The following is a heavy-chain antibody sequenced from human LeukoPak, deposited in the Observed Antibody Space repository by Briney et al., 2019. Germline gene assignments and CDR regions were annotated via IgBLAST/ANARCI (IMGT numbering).Heavy chain of an antibody. CDR3: AKEVVGATGRYYFDY. J-gene: IGHJ4*02. CDR1: GFTFSSYA. D-gene: IGHD1-26*01. CDR2: ISGSGGST. V-gene: IGHV3-23*01. Sequence: PGGSLRLSCAASGFTFSSYAMSWVRQAPGKGLEWVSAISGSGGSTYYADSVKGRFTISRDNSKNTLYLQMNSLRAEDTAVYYCAKEVVGATGRYYFDYWDQGTLVTVSS.